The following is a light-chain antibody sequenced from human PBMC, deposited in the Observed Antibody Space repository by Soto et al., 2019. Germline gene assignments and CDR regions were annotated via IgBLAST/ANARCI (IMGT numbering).Light chain of an antibody. V-gene: IGKV1-5*01. CDR1: QSISSW. CDR2: DAS. CDR3: QQSNSYYS. Sequence: DIQMTQSPSTLSASVGDRVTITCRASQSISSWLAWYQQKPGKAPKLLIYDASSLESGVPSRFSGSGSGTEFTLTISSLQPDDLATYSCQQSNSYYSFGGGTKVEIK. J-gene: IGKJ4*01.